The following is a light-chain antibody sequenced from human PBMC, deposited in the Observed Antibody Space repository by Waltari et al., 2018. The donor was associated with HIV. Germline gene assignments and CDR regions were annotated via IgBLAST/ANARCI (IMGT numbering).Light chain of an antibody. CDR1: QSVRRRD. V-gene: IGKV3-20*01. CDR3: QQFGSSPPYT. CDR2: GAS. Sequence: RRVSQSVRRRDVAGSQQKPGRAPRRLICGASSRATGITDRFSGSGSGTEFSLTISRMEPEDFAVYYCQQFGSSPPYTFGQGTKLEIK. J-gene: IGKJ2*01.